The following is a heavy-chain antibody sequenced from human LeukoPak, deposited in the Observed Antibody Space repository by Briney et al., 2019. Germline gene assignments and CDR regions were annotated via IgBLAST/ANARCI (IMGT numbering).Heavy chain of an antibody. V-gene: IGHV4-34*01. J-gene: IGHJ4*02. CDR3: ARLGYYGSGRSFGY. CDR1: GVSFSGYY. Sequence: SETLSLTCAVYGVSFSGYYWSWLRQPPGKGLEWIGEINHSGSTNYNPSLKSRVTISVDTSKNQFSLKLSSVTAADTAVYYCARLGYYGSGRSFGYWGQGTLVTVSS. CDR2: INHSGST. D-gene: IGHD3-10*01.